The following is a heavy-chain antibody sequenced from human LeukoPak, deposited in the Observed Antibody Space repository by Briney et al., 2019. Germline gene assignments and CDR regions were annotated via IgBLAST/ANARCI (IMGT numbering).Heavy chain of an antibody. V-gene: IGHV1-18*01. CDR2: ISAYNGNT. J-gene: IGHJ2*01. CDR1: GYTLTSYG. CDR3: AASSGRLRYWYFDL. D-gene: IGHD6-19*01. Sequence: ASVKVSCKASGYTLTSYGISWVRQAPGQGLEWMGWISAYNGNTNYAQKLQGRVTMTTDTSTSTAYMELRSLRSDDTAVYYCAASSGRLRYWYFDLWGRGTLVTVSS.